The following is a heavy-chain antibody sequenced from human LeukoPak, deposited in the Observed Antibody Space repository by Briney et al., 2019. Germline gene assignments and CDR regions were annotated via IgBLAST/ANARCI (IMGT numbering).Heavy chain of an antibody. CDR3: ARTRSYGFDY. V-gene: IGHV4-34*01. Sequence: SETLCLTCAVYGGSFSGYYWSWIRQPPGKGLEWIGEINHSGSTNYNPSLKSRVTISVDTSKNQFSLKLSSVTAADTAVYYCARTRSYGFDYWGQGTLVTVSS. CDR2: INHSGST. J-gene: IGHJ4*02. CDR1: GGSFSGYY. D-gene: IGHD5-18*01.